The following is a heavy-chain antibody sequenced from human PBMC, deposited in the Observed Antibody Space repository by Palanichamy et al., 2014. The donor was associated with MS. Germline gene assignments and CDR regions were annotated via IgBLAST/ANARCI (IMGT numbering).Heavy chain of an antibody. CDR2: INAGNDDA. V-gene: IGHV1-3*01. CDR1: GYTFTSYG. CDR3: VRDEELGPYYFDL. Sequence: QVQLVQSGAEVKEPGASVTVSCKASGYTFTSYGIHWVRQAPGQRLEWMGWINAGNDDANSSQKFRSRITITKDTSATTVYMELRSLTSEDTAVYFCVRDEELGPYYFDLWGQGTPVTVSS. J-gene: IGHJ4*02. D-gene: IGHD1-7*01.